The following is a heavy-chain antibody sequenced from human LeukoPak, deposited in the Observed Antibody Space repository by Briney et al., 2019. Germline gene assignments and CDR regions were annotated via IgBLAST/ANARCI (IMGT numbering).Heavy chain of an antibody. D-gene: IGHD5-24*01. CDR1: GWTFSDYF. V-gene: IGHV4-34*01. CDR2: INHSART. Sequence: PSENLSFTCAVYGWTFSDYFWSWIRQPPGKGLEWIGEINHSARTNYNPSLKRRVSISVDTSYNKFSLRLSSVTAADTAVYYCARRRWLQPLDYWGQGTLVIVSS. J-gene: IGHJ4*02. CDR3: ARRRWLQPLDY.